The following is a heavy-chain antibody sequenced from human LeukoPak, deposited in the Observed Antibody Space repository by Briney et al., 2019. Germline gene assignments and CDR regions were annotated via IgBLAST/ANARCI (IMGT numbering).Heavy chain of an antibody. V-gene: IGHV4-4*07. J-gene: IGHJ5*02. CDR3: ARVQGFSYTYDWFDP. D-gene: IGHD3-16*01. Sequence: SETLSLTCSVSGVFISSHYWSWIRQTAGKGLEWIGRLYISGGTNYNPSLKSRVTMSVDTSKNQFSLRLSSVTAADTAVYYCARVQGFSYTYDWFDPWGQGTLVTVSS. CDR1: GVFISSHY. CDR2: LYISGGT.